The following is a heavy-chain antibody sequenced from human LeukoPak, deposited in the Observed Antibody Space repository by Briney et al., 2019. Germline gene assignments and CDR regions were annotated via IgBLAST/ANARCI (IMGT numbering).Heavy chain of an antibody. CDR2: IYTSGST. J-gene: IGHJ2*01. D-gene: IGHD3-16*01. CDR1: GGSISSGSYY. V-gene: IGHV4-61*02. CDR3: ARGAPDFDL. Sequence: SETLSLTCTVSGGSISSGSYYWSWIRQPAGKGLEWIGRIYTSGSTNYNPSLKSRVTISVDTPKNQFSLKLSSVTAADTAVYYCARGAPDFDLWGRGTLVTVSS.